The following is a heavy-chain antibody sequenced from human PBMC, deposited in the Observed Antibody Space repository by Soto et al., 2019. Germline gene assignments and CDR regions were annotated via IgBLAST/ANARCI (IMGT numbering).Heavy chain of an antibody. CDR1: GFTFSNYW. V-gene: IGHV3-74*01. Sequence: EVQLVESGGGLVQPGGSLRLSCAASGFTFSNYWLHWVRQAPGEGLMWVSRINSDGSTTNYAASVKGRFTISRDNAKNTLYLQMNSLRAADTALYYCARGVRGHYGKDVWGQGTTVTVSS. J-gene: IGHJ6*02. CDR2: INSDGSTT. D-gene: IGHD3-10*01. CDR3: ARGVRGHYGKDV.